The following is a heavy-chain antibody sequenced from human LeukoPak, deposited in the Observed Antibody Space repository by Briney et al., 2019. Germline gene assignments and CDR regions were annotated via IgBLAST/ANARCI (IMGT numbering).Heavy chain of an antibody. J-gene: IGHJ4*02. CDR1: GFTFSSYA. CDR3: AKAKPYYYDSSGYYFPFDF. V-gene: IGHV3-23*01. Sequence: PGGSLRLSCAASGFTFSSYAMSWVRQAPGKGLEWVSIISGSGGGTFYADSVKGRFTFSRDNSKNTLYLQTHRLRAEDTAVYYCAKAKPYYYDSSGYYFPFDFWGQGTLVTVSS. CDR2: ISGSGGGT. D-gene: IGHD3-22*01.